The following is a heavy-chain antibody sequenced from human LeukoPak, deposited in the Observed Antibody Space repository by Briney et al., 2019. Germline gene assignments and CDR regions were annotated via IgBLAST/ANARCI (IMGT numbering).Heavy chain of an antibody. J-gene: IGHJ4*02. V-gene: IGHV3-53*01. CDR3: ARDQGRYSSSWYLDY. CDR2: IYSGSST. CDR1: GFTVSSNY. D-gene: IGHD6-13*01. Sequence: GGSLRLSCAASGFTVSSNYMSWVRQAPGKGLEWVSVIYSGSSTYYADSVKGRFTISRDNSKNTLYLQMNSLRAEDTAVYYCARDQGRYSSSWYLDYWGQGTLVTVSS.